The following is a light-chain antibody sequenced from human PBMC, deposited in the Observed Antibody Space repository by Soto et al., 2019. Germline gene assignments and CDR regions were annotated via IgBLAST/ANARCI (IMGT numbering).Light chain of an antibody. CDR3: ISYTDRQSYL. Sequence: QSVLTQPASVTGTPGQPITISCTTSNIDVDAYKYISWYRQHPGKSPKLMIYAVSDRPPGVSDRFSGSKSGITASLTISGLQTEDEADYYCISYTDRQSYLFGTGTKVTVL. J-gene: IGLJ1*01. V-gene: IGLV2-14*03. CDR1: NIDVDAYKY. CDR2: AVS.